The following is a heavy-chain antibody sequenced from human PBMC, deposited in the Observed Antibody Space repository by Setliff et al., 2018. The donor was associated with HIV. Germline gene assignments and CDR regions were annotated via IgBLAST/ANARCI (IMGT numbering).Heavy chain of an antibody. J-gene: IGHJ5*01. CDR2: INHSGST. D-gene: IGHD1-7*01. CDR1: GGSLSDYY. V-gene: IGHV4-34*01. Sequence: SETLSLTCAVYGGSLSDYYWSWIRQPPGKGLEWSGEINHSGSTNYNPSLKRRVTISVDTSKNQFSLKLNSVTAADTAVYYCARVRLELRQYWFDSWGQGSPVTVSS. CDR3: ARVRLELRQYWFDS.